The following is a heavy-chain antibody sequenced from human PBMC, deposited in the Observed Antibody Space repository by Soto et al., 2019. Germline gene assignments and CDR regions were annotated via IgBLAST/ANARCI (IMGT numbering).Heavy chain of an antibody. CDR3: ARFLSDSSGYKLSP. D-gene: IGHD3-22*01. J-gene: IGHJ5*02. Sequence: GASVKVSCKASGGTFSSYGISWVRQAPGQGLEWMGGIIPIFGTANYAQKFQGRVTITADESTSTAYMELSSLRSEDTAVYYCARFLSDSSGYKLSPWGQGTLVNVSS. CDR2: IIPIFGTA. V-gene: IGHV1-69*13. CDR1: GGTFSSYG.